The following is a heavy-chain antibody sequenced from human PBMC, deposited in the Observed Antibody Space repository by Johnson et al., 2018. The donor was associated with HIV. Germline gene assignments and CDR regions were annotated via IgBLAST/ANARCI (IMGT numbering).Heavy chain of an antibody. CDR2: ISSSGSTI. V-gene: IGHV3-11*04. CDR1: GFTFSDYY. J-gene: IGHJ3*02. CDR3: ARESRAGLELRGHAVDI. D-gene: IGHD1-7*01. Sequence: QVQLVESGGGLVQPGGSLRLSCAASGFTFSDYYMSWIRQAPGKGLEWVSYISSSGSTIYYADSVKGRFTISRDNAKNSLYLQTKSLRAQDTAVYYCARESRAGLELRGHAVDIWGQWTMGTGSS.